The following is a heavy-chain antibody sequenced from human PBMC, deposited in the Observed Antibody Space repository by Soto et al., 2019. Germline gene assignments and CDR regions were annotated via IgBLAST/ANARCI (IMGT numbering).Heavy chain of an antibody. CDR1: GGSISSYY. CDR3: ARGIKYFDLLPEYYFDY. V-gene: IGHV4-59*08. Sequence: SETLSLTCTVSGGSISSYYWSWIRQPPGKGLEYIGYIYYGGSTNHNPSLQSRVTMSVDTSKNQFSLKLNSVTAADTAVYYCARGIKYFDLLPEYYFDYWGQGTLVTVSS. CDR2: IYYGGST. J-gene: IGHJ4*02. D-gene: IGHD3-9*01.